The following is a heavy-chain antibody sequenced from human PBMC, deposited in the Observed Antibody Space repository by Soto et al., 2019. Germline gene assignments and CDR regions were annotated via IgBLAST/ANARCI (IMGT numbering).Heavy chain of an antibody. D-gene: IGHD2-21*02. CDR3: ARGGDCGGDCPPYYYYGMDV. CDR1: GGSVSSGSYY. J-gene: IGHJ6*02. Sequence: LSLTCTVSGGSVSSGSYYWSWIRQPPGKGLEWIGYVYYSGSTNYNPSLKSRVTISVDTSKNQFSLKLSSVTAADTAVYYCARGGDCGGDCPPYYYYGMDVWGQGTTVTVSS. V-gene: IGHV4-61*01. CDR2: VYYSGST.